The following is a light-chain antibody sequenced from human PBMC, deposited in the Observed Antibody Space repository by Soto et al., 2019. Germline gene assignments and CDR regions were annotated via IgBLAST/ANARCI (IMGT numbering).Light chain of an antibody. J-gene: IGKJ1*01. CDR3: QQYVSWT. V-gene: IGKV3-20*01. Sequence: EIVLPQSPGTLSASPGERATLSCRASQTISSNYLAWYQQKPGQAPSLLIYGTSSRATGIPDRFSGSGSGTDFTLTISRLEPEDSAIDYCQQYVSWTFGQGTKVVI. CDR1: QTISSNY. CDR2: GTS.